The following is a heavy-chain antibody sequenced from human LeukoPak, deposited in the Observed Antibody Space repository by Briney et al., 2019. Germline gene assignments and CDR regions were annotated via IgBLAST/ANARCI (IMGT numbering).Heavy chain of an antibody. V-gene: IGHV3-11*01. CDR1: GFTFSDYY. CDR3: ARAYSGYDWEWFDP. Sequence: KPGGSLRLSCAASGFTFSDYYMNWIRQAPGKGLEWVSYICSTGSTIYYADSVKGRFTISRDNAKNSLYLQMNSLRGEDTAVYYCARAYSGYDWEWFDPWGQGTLVTVSS. CDR2: ICSTGSTI. J-gene: IGHJ5*02. D-gene: IGHD5-12*01.